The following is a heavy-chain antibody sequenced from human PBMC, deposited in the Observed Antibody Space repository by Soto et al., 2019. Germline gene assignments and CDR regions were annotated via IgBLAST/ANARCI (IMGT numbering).Heavy chain of an antibody. J-gene: IGHJ4*02. Sequence: QVQLQESGPGLVKPSETLSLTCTVSGGSISSYYWSWIRQPPGKGLEWIGYIYYSGSTNYNPSLKSRVNISVDTSKNQFSLKLSSVTAADTAVYYCARDPTGYGDSYFDYWGQGTLVTVSS. CDR3: ARDPTGYGDSYFDY. CDR2: IYYSGST. D-gene: IGHD4-17*01. V-gene: IGHV4-59*01. CDR1: GGSISSYY.